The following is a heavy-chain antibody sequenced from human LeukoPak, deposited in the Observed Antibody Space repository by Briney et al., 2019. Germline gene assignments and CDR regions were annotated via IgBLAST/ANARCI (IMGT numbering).Heavy chain of an antibody. J-gene: IGHJ4*02. CDR2: IKGDGSGI. Sequence: GGSLRLSCAVSGFSLSNYWIHWVRQAPGKGLVWVSHIKGDGSGIKYADSVRGRFTISRDNSKNTLYLQMNSLRAEDTAVYYCARAYYDFWSGYYYFDYWGQGTLVTVSS. CDR3: ARAYYDFWSGYYYFDY. V-gene: IGHV3-74*01. D-gene: IGHD3-3*01. CDR1: GFSLSNYW.